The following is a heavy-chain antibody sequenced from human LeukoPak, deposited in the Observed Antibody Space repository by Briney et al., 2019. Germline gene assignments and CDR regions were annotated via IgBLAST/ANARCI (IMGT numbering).Heavy chain of an antibody. J-gene: IGHJ4*02. CDR1: GGSISSSTYY. Sequence: PSETLSLTCTVSGGSISSSTYYWAWIRQPPGKGLEWLGIIYYTGNTYYNPSLKSRVNISIDTSKNQFSLRLSSVTATDTAVYYCARHKGSGDSYFDYWGQGTLVSVSS. CDR2: IYYTGNT. CDR3: ARHKGSGDSYFDY. D-gene: IGHD3-10*01. V-gene: IGHV4-39*01.